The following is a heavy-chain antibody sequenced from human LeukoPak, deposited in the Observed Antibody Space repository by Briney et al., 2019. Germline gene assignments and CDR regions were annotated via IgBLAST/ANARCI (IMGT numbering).Heavy chain of an antibody. Sequence: GGSLRLSCAASGFTFSSYSMTWVRQAPGKGLEWVSSISSSSSYIYYADSVKGRFTISRDNAKNSLYLQMNSLRAEDTAVYYCARDRDTAAPFDYWGQGTLVTVSS. D-gene: IGHD5-18*01. V-gene: IGHV3-21*01. CDR1: GFTFSSYS. J-gene: IGHJ4*02. CDR2: ISSSSSYI. CDR3: ARDRDTAAPFDY.